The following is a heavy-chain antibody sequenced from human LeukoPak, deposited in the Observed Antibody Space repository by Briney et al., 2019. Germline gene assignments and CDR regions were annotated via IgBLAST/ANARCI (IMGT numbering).Heavy chain of an antibody. CDR3: AISRDCSSTSCYVEGFDY. CDR1: GGSISSYY. D-gene: IGHD2-2*01. Sequence: SETLSLTCTVSGGSISSYYWSWIRQPPGKGLEWIGYIYYSGSTNYNPSLKSRVTISVDTSKNQFSLKLSSVTAADTAVYYCAISRDCSSTSCYVEGFDYWGQGTLVTVSS. V-gene: IGHV4-59*01. CDR2: IYYSGST. J-gene: IGHJ4*02.